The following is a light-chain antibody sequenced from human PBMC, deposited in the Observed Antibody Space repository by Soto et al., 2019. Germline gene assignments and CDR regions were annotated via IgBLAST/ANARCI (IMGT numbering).Light chain of an antibody. V-gene: IGKV3-20*01. Sequence: EILLMQSPCTLALSPGERATLSCGASQTLRRTYIAWYQQKPGQAPRVLIYGASKRATGIPDRFSGSGSGTDFTLTISSLQPENIETYYCQKYHSAPRTFGQGTKVDIK. J-gene: IGKJ1*01. CDR1: QTLRRTY. CDR2: GAS. CDR3: QKYHSAPRT.